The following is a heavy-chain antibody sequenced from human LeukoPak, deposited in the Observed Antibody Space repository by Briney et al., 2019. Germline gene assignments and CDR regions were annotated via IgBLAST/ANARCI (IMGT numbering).Heavy chain of an antibody. CDR1: GFGLSRYA. J-gene: IGHJ3*02. V-gene: IGHV3-21*01. D-gene: IGHD6-19*01. CDR3: ARDSSGPHAFDI. Sequence: GGSLRLSCAASGFGLSRYAMSWVRQAPGKGLEWVSSISSSSSYIYYADSVKGRFTISRDNDKNALYLQMNSLRAEDTAVYYCARDSSGPHAFDIWGQGTMVTVSS. CDR2: ISSSSSYI.